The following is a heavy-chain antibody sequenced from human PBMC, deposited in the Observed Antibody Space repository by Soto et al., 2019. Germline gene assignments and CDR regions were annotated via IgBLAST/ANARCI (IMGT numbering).Heavy chain of an antibody. CDR1: GGSFSGYY. CDR3: ARERIAVAATWSTPPYYYYGTDV. V-gene: IGHV4-34*01. J-gene: IGHJ6*02. CDR2: INHSGST. Sequence: QVQLQQWGAGLLKPSETLSLTCAVYGGSFSGYYWSWMRQPPGKGLEWIGEINHSGSTNYNPSLKNRVTISGDTSKNQVSLKLSSVTAADTAVYYCARERIAVAATWSTPPYYYYGTDVWGQGTTVTVSS. D-gene: IGHD6-19*01.